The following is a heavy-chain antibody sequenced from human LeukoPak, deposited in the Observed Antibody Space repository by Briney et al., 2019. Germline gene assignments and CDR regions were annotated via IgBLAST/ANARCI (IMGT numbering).Heavy chain of an antibody. J-gene: IGHJ6*02. V-gene: IGHV3-23*01. CDR2: ISGSGGST. Sequence: AGGSLRLSCAASGFTFSSYAMSWVRQAPGKGLEWFSAISGSGGSTYYADSVKGRFTISRDNSKNTLYLQMNSLRAEDTAVYYCAKDLLGEYGMDVWGQGTTVTVSS. D-gene: IGHD3-3*01. CDR3: AKDLLGEYGMDV. CDR1: GFTFSSYA.